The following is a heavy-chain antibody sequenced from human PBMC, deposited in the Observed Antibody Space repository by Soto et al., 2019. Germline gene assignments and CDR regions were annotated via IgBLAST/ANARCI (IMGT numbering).Heavy chain of an antibody. V-gene: IGHV3-7*01. Sequence: EVQLVESGGGLVQPGGSLRLSCAASGFTFSNYWMSWVRHARGKGLEWVGNIKQDGSEKNYVDSVKGRFTISRDNAKNSLFLQMNSVRAEVTAVYYCARIASAGRGWDVWGQGTTVIVSS. D-gene: IGHD6-13*01. J-gene: IGHJ6*02. CDR3: ARIASAGRGWDV. CDR1: GFTFSNYW. CDR2: IKQDGSEK.